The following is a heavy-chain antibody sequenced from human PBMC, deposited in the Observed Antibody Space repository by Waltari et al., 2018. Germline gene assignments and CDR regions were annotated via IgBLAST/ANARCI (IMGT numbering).Heavy chain of an antibody. CDR2: INWNGGST. V-gene: IGHV3-20*04. CDR1: GFTFDCYG. Sequence: EVQVVESGGGVVRPGGSLRLSCAASGFTFDCYGLRWGRQAPGKGREWVSGINWNGGSTGYADSVKGRFTISRDNAKNSLYLQMNSLRAEDTALYYCARDAAAPNDYWGQGTLVTVSS. J-gene: IGHJ4*02. D-gene: IGHD6-13*01. CDR3: ARDAAAPNDY.